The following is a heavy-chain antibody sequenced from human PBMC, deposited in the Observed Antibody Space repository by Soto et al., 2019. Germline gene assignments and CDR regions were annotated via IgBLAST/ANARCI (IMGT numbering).Heavy chain of an antibody. CDR2: VNAGNGNT. V-gene: IGHV1-3*01. D-gene: IGHD2-2*01. CDR1: GYTFTNYV. J-gene: IGHJ6*02. Sequence: QVQLAQSGAEVKKPGASVTLSCTASGYTFTNYVIHWVRQAPGQRLEWVGWVNAGNGNTQYSQSFQGKVTITRDTSASTAYMGLSSLTSEDTAVYYCARGGSTGWLGGYYYHGMDVWGQGTTVTVSS. CDR3: ARGGSTGWLGGYYYHGMDV.